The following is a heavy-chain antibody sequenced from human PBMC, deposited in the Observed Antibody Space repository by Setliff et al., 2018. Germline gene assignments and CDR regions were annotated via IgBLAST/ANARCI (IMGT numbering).Heavy chain of an antibody. CDR1: GFTFSDYY. CDR3: ARDRAAAGHYCDY. Sequence: GGSLRLSCAASGFTFSDYYMSWIRQAPGKGLEWVSYISSSGSTIHYADSVKGRFTISRDNAENSLYLQVNSVSAEDTAVYYCARDRAAAGHYCDYWGQGTQVTVSS. D-gene: IGHD6-13*01. CDR2: ISSSGSTI. J-gene: IGHJ4*02. V-gene: IGHV3-11*01.